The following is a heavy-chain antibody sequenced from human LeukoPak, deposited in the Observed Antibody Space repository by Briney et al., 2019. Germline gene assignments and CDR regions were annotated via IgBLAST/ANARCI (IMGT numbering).Heavy chain of an antibody. D-gene: IGHD2-8*01. CDR3: ARSARYCTNGVCPTFYYYYMDV. CDR1: GFTFSSYS. J-gene: IGHJ6*03. CDR2: ISSSSSYI. Sequence: PGGSLRLSCAASGFTFSSYSMNWVRQAPGKGLEWVSSISSSSSYIYYADSVKGRFTISRDNAKKSVYLQMNSLRAEDTAVYYCARSARYCTNGVCPTFYYYYMDVWGKGTTVTASS. V-gene: IGHV3-21*01.